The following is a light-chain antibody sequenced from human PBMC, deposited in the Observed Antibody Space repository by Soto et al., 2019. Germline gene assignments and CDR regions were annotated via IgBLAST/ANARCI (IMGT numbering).Light chain of an antibody. J-gene: IGKJ1*01. V-gene: IGKV2-28*01. CDR1: QSLLHSNGYNY. CDR2: LGS. Sequence: DIVRSRTPHSIPVTPGEPASISCRSSQSLLHSNGYNYLDWYLQKPGQSPQLLIYLGSNRSSGVPDRFSGSGSGTDFTLKISRVEAEDVGVYYCMQALHTATFGQGSKV. CDR3: MQALHTAT.